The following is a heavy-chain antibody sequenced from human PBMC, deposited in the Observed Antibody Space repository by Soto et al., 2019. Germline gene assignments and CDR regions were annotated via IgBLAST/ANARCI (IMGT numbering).Heavy chain of an antibody. CDR2: ISSSSSTI. CDR1: GFTFSSYS. D-gene: IGHD3-22*01. Sequence: GGSLRLSCAASGFTFSSYSINWVRQAPGKGVEWVSYISSSSSTIYYADSVKGRFTISRDNAKNSLYLQMNSLRAEDTAVYYCARDFYYDSSGLHDYWGQGTLVTVSS. CDR3: ARDFYYDSSGLHDY. V-gene: IGHV3-48*01. J-gene: IGHJ4*02.